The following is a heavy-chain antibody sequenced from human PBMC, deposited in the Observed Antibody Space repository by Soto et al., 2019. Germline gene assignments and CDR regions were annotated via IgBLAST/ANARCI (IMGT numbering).Heavy chain of an antibody. CDR2: IKSKTNGGTT. D-gene: IGHD3-3*01. Sequence: GGSLRLSCAASGFTFSKAWINWVRQAPGKGLEWVGRIKSKTNGGTTDFAAHVRDRFAISRDDSKNIVYLQMNSLRIEDTAVYYCAKLYDFWSGEDYWGQGTLVTVSS. CDR1: GFTFSKAW. CDR3: AKLYDFWSGEDY. J-gene: IGHJ4*02. V-gene: IGHV3-15*07.